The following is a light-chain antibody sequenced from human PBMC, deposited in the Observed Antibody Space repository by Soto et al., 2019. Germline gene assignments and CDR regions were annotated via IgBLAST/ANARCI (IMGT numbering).Light chain of an antibody. V-gene: IGKV3-15*01. Sequence: EIVMTQSPATLSVSPGERATLSCRASQSVSSNLAWYQQKPGQAPRLLIYGASTRATGIPARFSGSGSGTELTLTISSLQSEDFAVDYCQQYNNCPYTFGQGTKLEIK. CDR1: QSVSSN. J-gene: IGKJ2*01. CDR3: QQYNNCPYT. CDR2: GAS.